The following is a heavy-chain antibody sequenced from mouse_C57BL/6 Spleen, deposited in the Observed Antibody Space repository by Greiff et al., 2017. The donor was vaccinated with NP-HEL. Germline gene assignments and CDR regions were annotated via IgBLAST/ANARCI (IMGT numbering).Heavy chain of an antibody. CDR2: INPSSGYT. V-gene: IGHV1-4*01. D-gene: IGHD2-5*01. CDR3: ARWSNYSNPDY. Sequence: QVQLQQSGAELARPGASVKMSCKASGYTFTSYTMHWVKQRPGQGLEWIGYINPSSGYTKYNQKFKDKATLTADKSYSTAYMQLSSLTSEDSAVYYCARWSNYSNPDYWGQGTTLTVSS. J-gene: IGHJ2*01. CDR1: GYTFTSYT.